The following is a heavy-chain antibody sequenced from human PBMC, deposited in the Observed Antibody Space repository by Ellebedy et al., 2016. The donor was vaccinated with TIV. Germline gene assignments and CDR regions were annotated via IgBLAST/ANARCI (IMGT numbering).Heavy chain of an antibody. CDR3: ARDPRPDPNHSSHY. D-gene: IGHD2-15*01. Sequence: ASVKVSCKASGGTFSSYGIHWVRQAPGQGLEWLGRFIPLLGMTNYAQKFQGRVTITADKSTTTAYMELTSLRSDDTAMYYCARDPRPDPNHSSHYWGQGTLVTVSS. J-gene: IGHJ4*02. CDR2: FIPLLGMT. CDR1: GGTFSSYG. V-gene: IGHV1-69*04.